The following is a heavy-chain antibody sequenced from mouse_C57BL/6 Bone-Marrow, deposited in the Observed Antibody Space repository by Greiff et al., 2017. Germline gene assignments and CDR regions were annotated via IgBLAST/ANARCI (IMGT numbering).Heavy chain of an antibody. Sequence: EVKLMESGGGLVQPGGSLKLSCAASGFTFSDYYMYWVRQTPEKRLEWVAYISNGGGSTYYPDTVKGRFTISRDNAKNTLYLQMSRLKSEDTAMYYCARQGYDGDFDYWGQGTTLTVSS. V-gene: IGHV5-12*01. CDR1: GFTFSDYY. CDR2: ISNGGGST. J-gene: IGHJ2*01. D-gene: IGHD2-3*01. CDR3: ARQGYDGDFDY.